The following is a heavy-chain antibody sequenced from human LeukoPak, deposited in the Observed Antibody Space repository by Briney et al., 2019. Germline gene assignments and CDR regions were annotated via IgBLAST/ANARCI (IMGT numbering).Heavy chain of an antibody. V-gene: IGHV3-21*01. J-gene: IGHJ4*02. CDR2: ISSSSSYI. D-gene: IGHD3-22*01. CDR1: GFTFSSYS. Sequence: GGSLRLSCAASGFTFSSYSMNWVRQAPGKGLEWVSSISSSSSYIYYADSVKGRFTIPRDNAKNSLYLQMNSLRAEDTAVYYCARYYYDSSGYYYPFDYWGQGTLVTVSS. CDR3: ARYYYDSSGYYYPFDY.